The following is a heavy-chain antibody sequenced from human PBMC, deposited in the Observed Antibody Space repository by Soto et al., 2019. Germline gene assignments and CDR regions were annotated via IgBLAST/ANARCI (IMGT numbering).Heavy chain of an antibody. CDR2: INPSGGRT. Sequence: GASVKVSCKSSGYTFINYYVHWAGQAPGQGREWMGMINPSGGRTTYPQKFQGRVTMTRDTSTSTVYVELSSLRSDDTAVFYCAREKPSTSLLTHYYYAMDVWGQGTTVTVSS. V-gene: IGHV1-46*01. J-gene: IGHJ6*02. CDR1: GYTFINYY. CDR3: AREKPSTSLLTHYYYAMDV.